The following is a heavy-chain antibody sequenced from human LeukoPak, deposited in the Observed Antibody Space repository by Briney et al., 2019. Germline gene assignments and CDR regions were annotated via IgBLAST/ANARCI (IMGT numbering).Heavy chain of an antibody. CDR1: GYSINSGYY. J-gene: IGHJ6*03. CDR3: ARGRVSSSTWYSTYYYYFYMDV. D-gene: IGHD6-13*01. V-gene: IGHV4-38-2*02. CDR2: IYYSGST. Sequence: KASETLSLTCTVSGYSINSGYYWGWIRQPPGKGLEWIGSIYYSGSTYYNPSLKSRVTISVDTSKNQFSLKLSSVTAADTAVYFCARGRVSSSTWYSTYYYYFYMDVWGKGTTVTVSS.